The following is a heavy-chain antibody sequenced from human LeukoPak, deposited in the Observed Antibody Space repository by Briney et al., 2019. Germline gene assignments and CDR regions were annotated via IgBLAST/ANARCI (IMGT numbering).Heavy chain of an antibody. J-gene: IGHJ4*02. CDR1: GFTFSSYS. CDR2: ISSSSSYI. V-gene: IGHV3-21*01. CDR3: ARDRNYDGSVYYEDDYFDY. D-gene: IGHD3-22*01. Sequence: GGSLRLSCAASGFTFSSYSMNWVRQAPGKGLEWVSSISSSSSYIYYADSVKGRFTISRDNAKNSLYLQMNSLRAEDTAVYYCARDRNYDGSVYYEDDYFDYWGQGTLVTVSS.